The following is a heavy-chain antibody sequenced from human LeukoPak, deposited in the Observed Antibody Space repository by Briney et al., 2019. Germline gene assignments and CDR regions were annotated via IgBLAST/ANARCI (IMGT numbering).Heavy chain of an antibody. CDR1: GGTFSSYA. D-gene: IGHD6-13*01. Sequence: ASVKVSCKASGGTFSSYAISWVRQAPGQGPEWMGVIDPNSGGTEYAQKFHGRVTMTRDTSIGTFYMELGTLTSDDTAVYFCARDPGIPGRHWYFDLWGRGSLVTVSS. CDR2: IDPNSGGT. V-gene: IGHV1-2*02. CDR3: ARDPGIPGRHWYFDL. J-gene: IGHJ2*01.